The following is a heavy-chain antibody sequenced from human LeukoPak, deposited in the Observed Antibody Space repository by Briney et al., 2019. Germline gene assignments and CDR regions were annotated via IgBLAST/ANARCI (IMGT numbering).Heavy chain of an antibody. D-gene: IGHD3-22*01. CDR3: ARGMVYDSSGYMYYFDY. Sequence: GRSLRLSCAASGFTFSSYGMHWVRQAPGKGLEWMAVISYDGSNKYYADSVKGRFTISRDNSKNTLYLQMNSLRAEDTAVYYCARGMVYDSSGYMYYFDYWGQGTLVTVSS. J-gene: IGHJ4*02. CDR2: ISYDGSNK. V-gene: IGHV3-30*03. CDR1: GFTFSSYG.